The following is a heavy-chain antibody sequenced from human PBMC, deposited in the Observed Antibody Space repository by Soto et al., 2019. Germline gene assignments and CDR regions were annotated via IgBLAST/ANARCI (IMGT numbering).Heavy chain of an antibody. CDR3: ARGDGYNYVSWFDP. J-gene: IGHJ5*02. D-gene: IGHD5-12*01. CDR1: GVTFSSYA. CDR2: IIPIFGTA. V-gene: IGHV1-69*13. Sequence: ASVKVSCKASGVTFSSYAISWVRQAPGQGLEWMGGIIPIFGTANYAQKFQGRVTITADESTSTAYMELSSLRSEDTAVYYCARGDGYNYVSWFDPWGQGTLVTVSS.